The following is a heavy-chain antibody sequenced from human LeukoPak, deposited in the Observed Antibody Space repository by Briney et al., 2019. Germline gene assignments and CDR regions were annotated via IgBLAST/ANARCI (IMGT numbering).Heavy chain of an antibody. V-gene: IGHV4-59*01. CDR3: ARLGNVDTAFDWFDP. CDR2: IYYTGST. J-gene: IGHJ5*02. CDR1: GGSISSYY. Sequence: SETLSLTCTVSGGSISSYYWNWIRQPPGKGLEWIGYIYYTGSTNYNPSLKSRVTISVDTSKNQFSLKLSSVTAADTAVYYCARLGNVDTAFDWFDPWGQGTLVTVSS. D-gene: IGHD5-18*01.